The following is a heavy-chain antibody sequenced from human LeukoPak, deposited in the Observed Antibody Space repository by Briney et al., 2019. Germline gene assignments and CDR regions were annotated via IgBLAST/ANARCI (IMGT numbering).Heavy chain of an antibody. CDR1: GYTFTSYG. Sequence: GASVKVSCKASGYTFTSYGISWVRQAPGQGLEWMGWISAYNGNTNYAQKLQGRVTMTTDTSTSTAYMELRSLRSDDTAVYYCAREIYDSSGYTTFDYWGQGTLVTVSS. J-gene: IGHJ4*02. D-gene: IGHD3-22*01. V-gene: IGHV1-18*01. CDR3: AREIYDSSGYTTFDY. CDR2: ISAYNGNT.